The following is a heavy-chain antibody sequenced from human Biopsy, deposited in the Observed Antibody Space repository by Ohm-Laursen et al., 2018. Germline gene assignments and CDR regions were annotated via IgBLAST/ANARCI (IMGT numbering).Heavy chain of an antibody. Sequence: GTLSLTCIISGGSFTGHYWTWIRQPPGKGLEWIGHISHTGYTSYKSSLKSRVTISLDTSRKHFSLRLTSLAAADTAVYYCARGSNEYGGLYFPHWGQGTLVTVSS. CDR1: GGSFTGHY. CDR3: ARGSNEYGGLYFPH. CDR2: ISHTGYT. V-gene: IGHV4-59*11. D-gene: IGHD4-23*01. J-gene: IGHJ1*01.